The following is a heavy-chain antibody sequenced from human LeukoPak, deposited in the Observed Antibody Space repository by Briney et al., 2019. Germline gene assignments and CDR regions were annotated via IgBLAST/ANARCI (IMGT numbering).Heavy chain of an antibody. CDR2: ISSSSSYI. J-gene: IGHJ5*02. CDR1: GFTFSSYS. Sequence: GGSLRLSCAASGFTFSSYSMNWVRQAPGKGLEWVSSISSSSSYIYYADSVKGRFTISRDNAKNSLYLQMNSLRAEDTAVYYCARVRSVRWFDPWGQGTLVTVSS. V-gene: IGHV3-21*01. CDR3: ARVRSVRWFDP.